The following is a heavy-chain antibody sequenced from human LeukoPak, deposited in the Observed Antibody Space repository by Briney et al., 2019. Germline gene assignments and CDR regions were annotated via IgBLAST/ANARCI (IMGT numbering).Heavy chain of an antibody. CDR3: AKDVGLRYFFDY. Sequence: SQTLSLTCTVSGGSISSGGYYWSWIRQPPGKGLEWIGYIYHSGSTYYNPSLKSRVTISVDRSKNQFSLKLSSVTAADTAVYYCAKDVGLRYFFDYWGQGTLVTVSS. J-gene: IGHJ4*02. D-gene: IGHD4-17*01. V-gene: IGHV4-30-2*01. CDR2: IYHSGST. CDR1: GGSISSGGYY.